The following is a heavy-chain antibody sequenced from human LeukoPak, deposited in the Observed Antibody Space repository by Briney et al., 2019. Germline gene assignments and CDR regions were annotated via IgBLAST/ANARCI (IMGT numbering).Heavy chain of an antibody. V-gene: IGHV1-69*04. Sequence: SVKVSCKASGGTFSSYAISWVRQAPGQGLEWMGRIIPILGIANYAQKFQGRVTITRDMSTSTAYMELSSLRSEDTAVYYCAANGYSSGWYYWGQGTLVTVSS. CDR1: GGTFSSYA. CDR3: AANGYSSGWYY. D-gene: IGHD6-19*01. CDR2: IIPILGIA. J-gene: IGHJ4*02.